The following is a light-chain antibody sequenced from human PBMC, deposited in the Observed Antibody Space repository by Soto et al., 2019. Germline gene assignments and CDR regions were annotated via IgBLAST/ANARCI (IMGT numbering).Light chain of an antibody. CDR2: AAS. Sequence: AIQMTQSPSSLSASVGDRVTITCRASQGIRNGLGWYQQKPGKAPKLLIYAASSLQSGVPSRFSGSGSGTDFTLTISSLQPEDFATYYCLQDYNYPLTFGGGTKVDIK. CDR1: QGIRNG. V-gene: IGKV1-6*01. CDR3: LQDYNYPLT. J-gene: IGKJ4*01.